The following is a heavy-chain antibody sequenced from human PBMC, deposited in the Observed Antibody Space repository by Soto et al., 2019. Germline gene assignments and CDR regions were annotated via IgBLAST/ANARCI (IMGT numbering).Heavy chain of an antibody. CDR3: ARLHGYCISSSCHGHYAMDV. V-gene: IGHV4-39*01. CDR1: SAPVSSSTYT. D-gene: IGHD2-2*01. CDR2: ISYSGST. J-gene: IGHJ6*02. Sequence: QLQLQESGPGLVKPSETLSLTCTVSSAPVSSSTYTWGWIRQPPGKGLEWIGSISYSGSTYYNPSLNSRVTVSVDPSKNQFSLKVTSVTAADTAVYYCARLHGYCISSSCHGHYAMDVWGQGTTVTVSS.